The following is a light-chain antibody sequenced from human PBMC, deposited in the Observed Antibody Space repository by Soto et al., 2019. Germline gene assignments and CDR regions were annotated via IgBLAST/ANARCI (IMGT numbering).Light chain of an antibody. V-gene: IGKV4-1*01. CDR1: QSVLYRSNSKNY. J-gene: IGKJ4*01. CDR3: QQYYSTPLT. CDR2: WAS. Sequence: DIFMTQSPDSLAVSLGERATINCKSSQSVLYRSNSKNYLAWYQQKPGQPPRLLIYWASTRESGVPDRFSGSGSGTDFTLTISSMQAEDVAVYYCQQYYSTPLTFGGGTKVDIK.